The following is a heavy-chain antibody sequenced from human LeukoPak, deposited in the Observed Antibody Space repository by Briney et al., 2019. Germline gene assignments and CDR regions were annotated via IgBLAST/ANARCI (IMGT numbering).Heavy chain of an antibody. D-gene: IGHD3-3*01. J-gene: IGHJ5*02. Sequence: ASVKVSCKASGYTFTSYGISWVRQAPGQGLEWMGWISAYNGNTNYAQKLQGRVTMTTDTSTSTAYMELRSLRSDDTAVYYCARDLLGVGYNWFDPWGQGTLVTVSS. CDR3: ARDLLGVGYNWFDP. V-gene: IGHV1-18*01. CDR1: GYTFTSYG. CDR2: ISAYNGNT.